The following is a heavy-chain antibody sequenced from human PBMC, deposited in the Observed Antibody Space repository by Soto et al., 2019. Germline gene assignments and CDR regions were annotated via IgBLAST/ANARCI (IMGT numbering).Heavy chain of an antibody. Sequence: GGSLRLSCAASGFTFSSYEMNWFRQAPGKGLEWVSYISSSGSTIYYADSVKGRFTISRDNAKNSLYLQMNSLRAEDTAVYYCARVDEYCSSTSCYLVFDPWGQGTLVTVSS. D-gene: IGHD2-2*01. J-gene: IGHJ5*02. CDR2: ISSSGSTI. CDR3: ARVDEYCSSTSCYLVFDP. V-gene: IGHV3-48*03. CDR1: GFTFSSYE.